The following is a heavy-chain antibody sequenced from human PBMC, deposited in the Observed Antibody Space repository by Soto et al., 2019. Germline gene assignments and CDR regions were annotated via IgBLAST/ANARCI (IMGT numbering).Heavy chain of an antibody. J-gene: IGHJ4*02. Sequence: GGSLILSCAASGFTFGSYSMNWVRQAPGKGLEWISYISTTSSSIYYADSVKGRFTISRDNAKNSLFLQMNSLRDEDTAVYYCARKGVAFDYWGQGAMVTVSS. D-gene: IGHD3-3*01. CDR2: ISTTSSSI. V-gene: IGHV3-48*02. CDR1: GFTFGSYS. CDR3: ARKGVAFDY.